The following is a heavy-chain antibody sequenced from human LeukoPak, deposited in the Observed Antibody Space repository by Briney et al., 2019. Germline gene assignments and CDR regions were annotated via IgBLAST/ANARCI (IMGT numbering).Heavy chain of an antibody. V-gene: IGHV1-2*02. D-gene: IGHD3-10*01. CDR3: AREDEYYCGSGSYYRRDVRFDP. CDR2: FNPNSGGT. CDR1: GYTFTGYY. J-gene: IGHJ5*02. Sequence: ASVKVSCKASGYTFTGYYMHWVRQAPGQGLEWMGWFNPNSGGTNYAQKFQGRVTMTRDTSISTAYMELSRLRSDDTAVYYCAREDEYYCGSGSYYRRDVRFDPWGQGTLVTVSS.